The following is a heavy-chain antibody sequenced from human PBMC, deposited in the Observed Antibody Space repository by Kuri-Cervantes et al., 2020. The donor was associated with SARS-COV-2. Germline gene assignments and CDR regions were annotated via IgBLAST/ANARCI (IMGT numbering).Heavy chain of an antibody. D-gene: IGHD4-23*01. CDR1: GFTFSSHS. J-gene: IGHJ2*01. V-gene: IGHV3-48*01. CDR2: ISSRSRTI. CDR3: ARAGPEGSNFYWYFDL. Sequence: GESLKISCAASGFTFSSHSMNWVRQAPGKGLEWISYISSRSRTIYYADSVKVRFTISRDNAKNSLYLQMNSLRAEDTAVYYCARAGPEGSNFYWYFDLWGRGTLVTVSS.